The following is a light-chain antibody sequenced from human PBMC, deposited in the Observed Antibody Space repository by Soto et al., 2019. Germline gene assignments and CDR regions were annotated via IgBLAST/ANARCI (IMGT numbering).Light chain of an antibody. CDR2: SNN. Sequence: QSVLTQPPSASGTPGQRVTISCSGSTSNIGSNTVNWYQQLPRTAPKLLIYSNNERPSGVPDRFSCSKSGTSASLATSGLQSEDEADYYCSTWDDSLNGVVFGGGTKLTVL. V-gene: IGLV1-44*01. J-gene: IGLJ3*02. CDR3: STWDDSLNGVV. CDR1: TSNIGSNT.